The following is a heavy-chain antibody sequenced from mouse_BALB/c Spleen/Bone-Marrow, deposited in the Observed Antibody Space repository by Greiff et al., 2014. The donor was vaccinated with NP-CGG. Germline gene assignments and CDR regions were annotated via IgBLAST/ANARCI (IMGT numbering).Heavy chain of an antibody. CDR2: NLPGSGST. D-gene: IGHD1-1*02. CDR3: AGGGVGGGYWYFDV. J-gene: IGHJ1*01. Sequence: QVQLKESGAELMKPGASVKISCKATGYTFSSYWIEWVKQRPGHGLEWIGENLPGSGSTNYNEKFKGKATFTADTSSNTAYMQLSRLTCGGSAVYYGAGGGVGGGYWYFDVWGAGTTVTVSS. V-gene: IGHV1-9*01. CDR1: GYTFSSYW.